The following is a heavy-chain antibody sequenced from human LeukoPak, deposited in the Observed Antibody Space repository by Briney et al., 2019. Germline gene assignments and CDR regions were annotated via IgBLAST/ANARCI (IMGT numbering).Heavy chain of an antibody. CDR1: GGSFSGYY. CDR3: ARGFDY. Sequence: SETLSLTCAVYGGSFSGYYWSWIRQPPGKGLEWIWEINHSGSTNYNPSLKSRVTISVDTSKNQFSLKLSSVTAADTAVYYCARGFDYWGQGTLVTVSS. V-gene: IGHV4-34*01. CDR2: INHSGST. J-gene: IGHJ4*02.